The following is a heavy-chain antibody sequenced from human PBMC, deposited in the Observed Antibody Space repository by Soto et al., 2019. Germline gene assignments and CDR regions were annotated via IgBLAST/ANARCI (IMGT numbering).Heavy chain of an antibody. CDR3: ARGFSSYSDF. Sequence: QVQLVQSGAEVVRPGASVKVSCKAYGYTFTDYDINWVRQAAGQGLEWMGWMNPNTGNTAYAQKFQGRLTLTRDTSIHTVYMDLSSLTSEDTAVYYCARGFSSYSDFWAQGTLVTVSS. CDR1: GYTFTDYD. D-gene: IGHD6-13*01. J-gene: IGHJ4*02. V-gene: IGHV1-8*01. CDR2: MNPNTGNT.